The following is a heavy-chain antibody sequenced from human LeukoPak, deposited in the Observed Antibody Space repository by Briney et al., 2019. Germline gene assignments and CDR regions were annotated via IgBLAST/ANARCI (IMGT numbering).Heavy chain of an antibody. V-gene: IGHV3-74*01. D-gene: IGHD5-18*01. Sequence: PGGSLRLSCAASGFTFSSYWMHWVRQAPGKGLVWVSRINTDGSSTTYADSLKGRFHISTDNAKTTLYLQMNSLRAEDTAVYYCARDVGYSYGYGFDYWGQGTLVTVSS. CDR1: GFTFSSYW. CDR2: INTDGSST. J-gene: IGHJ4*02. CDR3: ARDVGYSYGYGFDY.